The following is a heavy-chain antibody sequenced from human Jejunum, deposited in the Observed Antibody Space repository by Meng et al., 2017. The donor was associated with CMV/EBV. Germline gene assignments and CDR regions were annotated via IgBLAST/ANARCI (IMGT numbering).Heavy chain of an antibody. CDR3: ARRDEGYGPFDY. D-gene: IGHD3-10*01. Sequence: GGGLFQAGGALRLFCVVSGFTVSSNCMNWVRQAPGKGLEWVSVIYSGGSTYYADSVKGRFTISRDNSKNMLYLQMNSLRAEDTAVYYCARRDEGYGPFDYWGQGTLVTVSS. CDR2: IYSGGST. V-gene: IGHV3-53*01. J-gene: IGHJ4*02. CDR1: GFTVSSNC.